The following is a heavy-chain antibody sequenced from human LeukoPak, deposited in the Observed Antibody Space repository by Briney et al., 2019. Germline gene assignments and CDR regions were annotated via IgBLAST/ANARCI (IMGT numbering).Heavy chain of an antibody. D-gene: IGHD6-13*01. Sequence: PSETLSLTCAVSGYSISSGYYWGWIRQPPGKGLEWIGSIYHRGSTYYNPSLKSRVTISVDTSKNQFSLKLSSVTAADTAVYYCARYGSSWMAGDYWGQGTLVTVSS. CDR1: GYSISSGYY. CDR3: ARYGSSWMAGDY. CDR2: IYHRGST. J-gene: IGHJ4*02. V-gene: IGHV4-38-2*01.